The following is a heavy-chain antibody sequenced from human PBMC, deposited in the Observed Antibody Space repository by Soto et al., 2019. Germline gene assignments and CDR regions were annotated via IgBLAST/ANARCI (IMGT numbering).Heavy chain of an antibody. CDR1: GYTFGNHW. J-gene: IGHJ4*02. CDR3: ATAEVDY. CDR2: MNGDGSII. V-gene: IGHV3-74*01. Sequence: PGGSLRLSCAVAGYTFGNHWMHWVRQAPGKGLEWVSRMNGDGSIINYADSVKGRFTVSRDNAKNTLYLQMNSLRVEDTAVYYCATAEVDYWGPGTLVTVSS.